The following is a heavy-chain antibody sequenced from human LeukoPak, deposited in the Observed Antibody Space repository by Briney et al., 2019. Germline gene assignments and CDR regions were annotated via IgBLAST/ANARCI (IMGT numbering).Heavy chain of an antibody. J-gene: IGHJ6*02. CDR3: ARDAGHQLSRRNYYAMDV. CDR1: GGSISSSSNY. V-gene: IGHV4-39*07. Sequence: SETLSLTCTVSGGSISSSSNYWGWIRQPPGKGLEWIGSIYYGGSTYYNSSLKSRVTISVDTSKNQFSLRVSSVTAADTAVYYCARDAGHQLSRRNYYAMDVWGQGTTVTVSS. D-gene: IGHD2-2*01. CDR2: IYYGGST.